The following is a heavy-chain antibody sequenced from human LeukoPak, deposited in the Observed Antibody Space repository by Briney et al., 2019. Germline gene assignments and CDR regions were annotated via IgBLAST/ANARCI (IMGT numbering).Heavy chain of an antibody. D-gene: IGHD6-13*01. J-gene: IGHJ1*01. CDR2: ISPSGGST. CDR1: GYTFTSNY. V-gene: IGHV1-46*01. CDR3: ARDYSSSWVEYFQH. Sequence: GASVKVSCKAFGYTFTSNYMHWVRQAPGQGPEWMGVISPSGGSTTYAQKLQGRVTMTTDTSTSTAYMELRSLRSDDTAVYYCARDYSSSWVEYFQHWGQGTLVTVSS.